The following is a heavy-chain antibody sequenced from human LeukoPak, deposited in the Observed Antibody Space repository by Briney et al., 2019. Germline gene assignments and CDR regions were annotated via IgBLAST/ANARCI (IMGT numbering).Heavy chain of an antibody. V-gene: IGHV1-18*01. CDR2: ISAYNGNT. J-gene: IGHJ6*02. CDR3: ARECGGSCYFGGYYYGMDV. D-gene: IGHD2-15*01. Sequence: GASVKVSCKASGYTFTSYGISWVRQAPGQGLEWMGWISAYNGNTNYAQKLQGRVTMTTDTSTSTAYMELRSLRSDDTAVYYCARECGGSCYFGGYYYGMDVWGQGTTVTVSS. CDR1: GYTFTSYG.